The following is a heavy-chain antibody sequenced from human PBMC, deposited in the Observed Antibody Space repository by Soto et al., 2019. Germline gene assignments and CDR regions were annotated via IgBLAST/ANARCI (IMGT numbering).Heavy chain of an antibody. CDR1: GYTFTGYY. D-gene: IGHD3-3*01. V-gene: IGHV1-2*04. CDR2: INPNSGGT. J-gene: IGHJ5*01. Sequence: ASVKVSCKASGYTFTGYYMHWVRQAPGQGLEWMGWINPNSGGTNYAQKFQGWVTMTRDTSISTAYMELSRLRSDDTAVYYCAREQSDYDFWSGYYKAPNWFDSWGQGTRVTVSS. CDR3: AREQSDYDFWSGYYKAPNWFDS.